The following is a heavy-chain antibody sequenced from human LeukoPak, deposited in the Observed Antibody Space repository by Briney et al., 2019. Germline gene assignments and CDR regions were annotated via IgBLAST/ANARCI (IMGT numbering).Heavy chain of an antibody. V-gene: IGHV3-30-3*01. CDR2: ISNDGSKK. J-gene: IGHJ6*02. D-gene: IGHD5-12*01. CDR3: TRATQRYSGYDWGIYYYYYGMDV. Sequence: PGGSLRLSCAASGFTFSSYGIHWVRQAPGKGLEWVAVISNDGSKKYYADSVKGRFTISRDKSRDTLYLQMNSLRVEDTAVYYCTRATQRYSGYDWGIYYYYYGMDVWGQGTKVTVSS. CDR1: GFTFSSYG.